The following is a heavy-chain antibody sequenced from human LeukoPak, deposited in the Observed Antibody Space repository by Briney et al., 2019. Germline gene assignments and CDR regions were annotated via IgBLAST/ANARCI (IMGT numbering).Heavy chain of an antibody. CDR2: VYHSGST. CDR3: AREPADPGHLVVLAVVGCMDV. J-gene: IGHJ6*03. Sequence: SETLSLTCAVSGYSIASGYYWGWIRQSPGKGLEWIGSVYHSGSTNYNPSLKSRVAISIDTSKNQFSLKLSSVTAADTAVYYCAREPADPGHLVVLAVVGCMDVWGNGTTVTVSS. V-gene: IGHV4-38-2*02. CDR1: GYSIASGYY. D-gene: IGHD2-21*01.